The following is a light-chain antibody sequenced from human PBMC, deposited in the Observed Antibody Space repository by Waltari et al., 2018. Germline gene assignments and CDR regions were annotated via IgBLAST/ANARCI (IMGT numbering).Light chain of an antibody. V-gene: IGKV3-15*01. CDR3: QVRTNWLWT. CDR2: NAS. Sequence: EVVVTQSPATLSLSPGERVSLSCRASQNVTNNFAWFQQKPGQAPRLLIYNASNRATDSAARFSGSGSGTEFTITINLLQPEDLAIYYCQVRTNWLWTFGQGTKV. J-gene: IGKJ1*01. CDR1: QNVTNN.